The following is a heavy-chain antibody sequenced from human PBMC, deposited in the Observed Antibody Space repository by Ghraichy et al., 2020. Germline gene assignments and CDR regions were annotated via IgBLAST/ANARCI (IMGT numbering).Heavy chain of an antibody. Sequence: SETLSLTCTVSGGSISSSSYYWGWIRQPPGKGLEWIGSIYYSGSTYYNPSLKSRVTISVDTSKNQFSLKLSSVTAADTAVYYCASSDGWPGYFQHWGQGTLVTVSS. CDR1: GGSISSSSYY. V-gene: IGHV4-39*01. CDR2: IYYSGST. D-gene: IGHD2-15*01. CDR3: ASSDGWPGYFQH. J-gene: IGHJ1*01.